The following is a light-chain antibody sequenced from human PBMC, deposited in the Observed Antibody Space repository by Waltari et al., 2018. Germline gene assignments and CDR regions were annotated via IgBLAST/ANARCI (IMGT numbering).Light chain of an antibody. CDR1: SRDVGGSNH. J-gene: IGLJ3*02. Sequence: QSALTQPPSVSGSPAQSITISCTGTSRDVGGSNHVPWYQQYPGKAPKPMIYDVSNRPSGVSNRFSGSKSGNTASLTISGLQAEDEADYYCTSYTSSRTRVFGGGTKLTVL. CDR2: DVS. CDR3: TSYTSSRTRV. V-gene: IGLV2-14*03.